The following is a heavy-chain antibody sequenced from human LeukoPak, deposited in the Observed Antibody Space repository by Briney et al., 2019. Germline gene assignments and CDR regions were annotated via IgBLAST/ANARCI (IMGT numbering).Heavy chain of an antibody. Sequence: ASVKVSCKASGYTFTGYYMHWVRQAPGQGLEWMGWINPNSGGTNYAQKFQGRVTMTRDTSISTAYMELSRLSSVTAADTAVYYCARPYYYDSRIDPWGQGILVTVSS. CDR3: ARPYYYDSRIDP. J-gene: IGHJ5*02. V-gene: IGHV1-2*02. CDR2: INPNSGGT. CDR1: GYTFTGYY. D-gene: IGHD3-22*01.